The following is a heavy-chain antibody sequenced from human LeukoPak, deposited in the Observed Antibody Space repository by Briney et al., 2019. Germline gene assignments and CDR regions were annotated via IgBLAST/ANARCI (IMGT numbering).Heavy chain of an antibody. V-gene: IGHV3-30*04. Sequence: GGSLRLSRAASGFTFSSYAMHWVRQAPGKGLEWVAVISYDGSNKYYADSVKGRFTISRDNSKNTLYLQMNSLRAEDTAVYYCAREEVIIVVVTAIDYWGQGTLVTVSS. CDR3: AREEVIIVVVTAIDY. CDR2: ISYDGSNK. J-gene: IGHJ4*02. D-gene: IGHD2-21*02. CDR1: GFTFSSYA.